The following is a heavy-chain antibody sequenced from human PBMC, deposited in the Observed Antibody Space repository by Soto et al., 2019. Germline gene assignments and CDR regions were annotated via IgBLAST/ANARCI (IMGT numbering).Heavy chain of an antibody. Sequence: ASVKVSCKASGGTFSSYAISWVRQAPGQGLEWMGGIIPIFGTANYAQKFQGRVTITADESTSTAYMELSSLRSEDTAVYYCARGLLEKPVAMGYYYYGMDVWGQGTTVTVSS. D-gene: IGHD2-15*01. V-gene: IGHV1-69*13. J-gene: IGHJ6*02. CDR1: GGTFSSYA. CDR3: ARGLLEKPVAMGYYYYGMDV. CDR2: IIPIFGTA.